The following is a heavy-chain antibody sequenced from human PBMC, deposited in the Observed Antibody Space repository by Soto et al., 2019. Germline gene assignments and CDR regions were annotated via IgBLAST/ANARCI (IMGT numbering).Heavy chain of an antibody. CDR2: ISGSGAST. CDR3: AKWGGRGNYDFWSGYYDAFDI. V-gene: IGHV3-23*01. Sequence: GGSLRLSCAASGFTFSSYAMSWVRQAPGKGLEWVSAISGSGASTYYADSVKGRFTISRDNSKNTLYLQMNSLRAEDTAVYYCAKWGGRGNYDFWSGYYDAFDIWGQGTMVTVSS. J-gene: IGHJ3*02. CDR1: GFTFSSYA. D-gene: IGHD3-3*01.